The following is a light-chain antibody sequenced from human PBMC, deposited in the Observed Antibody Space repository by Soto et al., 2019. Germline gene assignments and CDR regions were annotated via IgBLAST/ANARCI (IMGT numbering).Light chain of an antibody. CDR1: QSVSSYY. V-gene: IGKV3-20*01. Sequence: EIVLTQSPGTLSLSPGERATLSCRASQSVSSYYLAWYQQKPGQAPRLLIYGASSRATGIPDRFSGSGSETDFTLTISRLEPEDFAVYYCQQYRSSPQPITFGQGTRLEIK. CDR3: QQYRSSPQPIT. CDR2: GAS. J-gene: IGKJ5*01.